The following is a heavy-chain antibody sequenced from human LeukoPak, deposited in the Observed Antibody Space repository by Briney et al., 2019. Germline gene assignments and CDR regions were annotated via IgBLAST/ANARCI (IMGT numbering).Heavy chain of an antibody. J-gene: IGHJ4*02. CDR1: GGSVSSRNYY. CDR3: ARQTDMTIVVTYFDY. Sequence: SETLSLTCTVSGGSVSSRNYYWGWIRQPPGKGLEWIGSIYNSGNTYYNPSLKSRVTISVDTSKNQVSLKLGSLTAADTAVYYCARQTDMTIVVTYFDYWGQGTQVTVSS. D-gene: IGHD5-12*01. CDR2: IYNSGNT. V-gene: IGHV4-39*01.